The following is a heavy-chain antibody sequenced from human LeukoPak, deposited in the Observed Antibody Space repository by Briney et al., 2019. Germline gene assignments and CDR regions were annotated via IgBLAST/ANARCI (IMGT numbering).Heavy chain of an antibody. CDR2: IKQDGSEK. CDR3: ARAPGGSYSRWEYAFDI. V-gene: IGHV3-7*01. Sequence: GGSLRLSCAASGFTFSSYWMSWVRQAPGKGLEWVANIKQDGSEKYYVDSVKGRFTISRDNAKNSLYLQMNSLRAEDTAVYYCARAPGGSYSRWEYAFDIWGQGTMVTVSS. CDR1: GFTFSSYW. D-gene: IGHD1-26*01. J-gene: IGHJ3*02.